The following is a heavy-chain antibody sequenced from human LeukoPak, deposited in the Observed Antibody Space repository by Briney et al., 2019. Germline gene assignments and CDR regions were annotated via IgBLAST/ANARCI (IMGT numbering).Heavy chain of an antibody. Sequence: SETLSLTCTVSGGSISSSSYYWGWIRQPPGKGLEWIGSIYYSGSTYYNPSLKSRVTISVDTSKNQFSLKLSSVTAADTAVYYCARGFSNGWYQDHWGQGTLVTVSS. V-gene: IGHV4-39*07. CDR3: ARGFSNGWYQDH. J-gene: IGHJ4*02. CDR2: IYYSGST. D-gene: IGHD6-19*01. CDR1: GGSISSSSYY.